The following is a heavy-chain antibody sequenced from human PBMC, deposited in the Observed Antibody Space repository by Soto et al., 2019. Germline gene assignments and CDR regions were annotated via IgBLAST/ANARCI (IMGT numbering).Heavy chain of an antibody. D-gene: IGHD3-10*01. CDR2: ISGSGTDT. V-gene: IGHV3-23*01. Sequence: EVQLLESGGGLVQPGGSLRLSCEASGFMFGSYAMSWVRQAPGKGLEWVSGISGSGTDTYCADAVKGRVTISRDNAKNTLYLQMNGLRAEDTAIYYCAKDLLSSYYYGMDAWGQGTTVTVSS. J-gene: IGHJ6*02. CDR1: GFMFGSYA. CDR3: AKDLLSSYYYGMDA.